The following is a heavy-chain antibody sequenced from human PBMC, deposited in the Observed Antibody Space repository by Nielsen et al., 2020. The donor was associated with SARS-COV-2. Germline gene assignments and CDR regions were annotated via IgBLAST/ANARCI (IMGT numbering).Heavy chain of an antibody. D-gene: IGHD3-10*01. CDR2: IKSKVDGGTT. CDR3: TTGGITMVRGVMQH. CDR1: GFTFSNPW. J-gene: IGHJ1*01. V-gene: IGHV3-15*01. Sequence: GGSLRLSCAASGFTFSNPWMNWVRQAPGKGLEWVGRIKSKVDGGTTDYAGPVKGRFTISRDDSKNTLYLQMNSLKTEDTAVYYCTTGGITMVRGVMQHWGQGTLVTVSP.